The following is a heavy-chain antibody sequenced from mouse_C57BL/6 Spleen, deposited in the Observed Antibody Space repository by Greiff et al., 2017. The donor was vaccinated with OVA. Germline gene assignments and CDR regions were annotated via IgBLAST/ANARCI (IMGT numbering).Heavy chain of an antibody. Sequence: QVQLKESGPGLVQPSQCLSITCTVSGFSLTSYGVHWVRQSPGKGLEWLGVIWSGGSTDYNAAFISRLSISKDNSKSQVFFKMNSLQADDTAIYYCARGYDDAMDYWGQGTSVTVSS. CDR1: GFSLTSYG. CDR3: ARGYDDAMDY. V-gene: IGHV2-2*01. J-gene: IGHJ4*01. D-gene: IGHD2-2*01. CDR2: IWSGGST.